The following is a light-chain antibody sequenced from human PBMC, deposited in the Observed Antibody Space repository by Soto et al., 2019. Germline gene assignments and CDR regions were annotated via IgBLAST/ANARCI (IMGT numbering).Light chain of an antibody. J-gene: IGKJ1*01. CDR1: QSMRTY. Sequence: IDQSASWRTASVGDRVTMAYRESQSMRTYLNWYQQKPGKAPKLLIYAASSLQTGVPQRSSGSGSGTALHLTITSLPLEDFATYYCQQSYRLPWKFGQGTKVDI. CDR3: QQSYRLPWK. CDR2: AAS. V-gene: IGKV1-39*01.